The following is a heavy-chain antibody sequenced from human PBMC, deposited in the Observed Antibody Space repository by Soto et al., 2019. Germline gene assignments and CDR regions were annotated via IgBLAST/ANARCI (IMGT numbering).Heavy chain of an antibody. D-gene: IGHD3-10*01. J-gene: IGHJ5*02. Sequence: QVQLQESGPGLVKPSQTLSLTCTVSGGSISSGDYYWSWIRQPPGKGLEWIGYIYYSGSTYYNPSLKSRVTISVDTSKNQFSLKLSSGTAADTAVYYWARAWRGGGSGSPNWFDPWGQGTLVTVSS. CDR3: ARAWRGGGSGSPNWFDP. CDR1: GGSISSGDYY. CDR2: IYYSGST. V-gene: IGHV4-30-4*01.